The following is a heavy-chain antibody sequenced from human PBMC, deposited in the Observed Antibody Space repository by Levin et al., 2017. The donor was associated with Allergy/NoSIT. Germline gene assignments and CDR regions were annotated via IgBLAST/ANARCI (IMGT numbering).Heavy chain of an antibody. V-gene: IGHV4-39*01. J-gene: IGHJ3*02. Sequence: SQTLSLTCTVSGGSISSSSYYWGWIRQPPGKGLEWIGSIYYSGSTYYNPSLKSRVTISVDTSKNQFSLKLTSVTAADTAVYYCARPGYYGSGRHAFDSWGQGTMVTVSS. CDR1: GGSISSSSYY. CDR2: IYYSGST. D-gene: IGHD3-10*01. CDR3: ARPGYYGSGRHAFDS.